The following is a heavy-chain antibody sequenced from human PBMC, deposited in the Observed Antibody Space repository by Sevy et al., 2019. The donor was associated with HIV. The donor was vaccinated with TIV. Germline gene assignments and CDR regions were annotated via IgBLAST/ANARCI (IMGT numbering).Heavy chain of an antibody. Sequence: GGSLRLSCAASGFTFSSFWMHWVRQAPGKGLVWVSRSNSDATSTSYADSVKGRFTISRDNAKNTLYLQMNSLRAEDTAGYYCASGMTGTGLGTDYWGQGTLVTVSS. CDR3: ASGMTGTGLGTDY. CDR2: SNSDATST. V-gene: IGHV3-74*01. J-gene: IGHJ4*02. CDR1: GFTFSSFW. D-gene: IGHD1-7*01.